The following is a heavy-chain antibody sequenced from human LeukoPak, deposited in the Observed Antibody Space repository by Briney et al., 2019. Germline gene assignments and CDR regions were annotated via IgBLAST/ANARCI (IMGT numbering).Heavy chain of an antibody. CDR2: ISYDGSNK. Sequence: PGGSLRLSCAASGFTFSSYAMHWVRQAPGKGLEWVAVISYDGSNKYYADSVKGRFTISRDNSKNTLYLQMNSLRAEDTAVYYCARGGSSSPPGGDYWGQGTLVTVSS. CDR1: GFTFSSYA. D-gene: IGHD6-6*01. J-gene: IGHJ4*02. CDR3: ARGGSSSPPGGDY. V-gene: IGHV3-30*04.